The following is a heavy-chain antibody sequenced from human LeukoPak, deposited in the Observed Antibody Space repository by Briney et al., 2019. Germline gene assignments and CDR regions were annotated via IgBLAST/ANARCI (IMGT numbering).Heavy chain of an antibody. CDR3: ARDRIVGPTDAFDI. V-gene: IGHV1-8*02. J-gene: IGHJ3*02. Sequence: ASVKVSCKASGYTFTGYYMHWVRQAPGQGLEWMGWMNPNSGNSGYAQKFQGRVTMTRNTSISTAYMELSSLRSEDTAVYYCARDRIVGPTDAFDIWGQGTMVTVSS. D-gene: IGHD1-26*01. CDR2: MNPNSGNS. CDR1: GYTFTGYY.